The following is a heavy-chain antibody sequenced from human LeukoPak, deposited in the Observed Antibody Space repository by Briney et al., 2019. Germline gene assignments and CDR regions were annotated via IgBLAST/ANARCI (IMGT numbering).Heavy chain of an antibody. CDR1: GFTFSSYS. CDR2: ISGSSRYI. J-gene: IGHJ5*02. D-gene: IGHD6-19*01. Sequence: GGSLRLSCAASGFTFSSYSMNWVRQAPGKGLEWVSSISGSSRYIYYADSVKGRFTISRDNAKNSLFLQMNSLRAEDTAVYYCARVTTSGWYPWGQETLVTVSS. CDR3: ARVTTSGWYP. V-gene: IGHV3-21*01.